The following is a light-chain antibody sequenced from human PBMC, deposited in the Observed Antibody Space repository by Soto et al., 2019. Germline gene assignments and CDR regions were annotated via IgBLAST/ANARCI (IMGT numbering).Light chain of an antibody. Sequence: QAVVTQPPSVSGAPGQRVTIPCTGSSSNIGSFYDVHWYQQLPGTVPKLLIYGDNNRPSGVPDRFSGSKSGTAASLAITGLLAEDEADYYCQSYDNSLNHVVFGGGTKLTVL. V-gene: IGLV1-40*01. J-gene: IGLJ2*01. CDR1: SSNIGSFYD. CDR2: GDN. CDR3: QSYDNSLNHVV.